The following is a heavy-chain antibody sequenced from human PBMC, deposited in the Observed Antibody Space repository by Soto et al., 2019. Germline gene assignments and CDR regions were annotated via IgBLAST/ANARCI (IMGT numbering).Heavy chain of an antibody. Sequence: SETLSLTCTVSGGSISSHYWSRVRQAPGKGLEWIGHIYYRGSTSYNPSLRSRSTISVDTSNNQFSLKLNSVTTADTAVYYCARDGREASGMDVWGQGTKVTVSS. J-gene: IGHJ6*02. CDR3: ARDGREASGMDV. CDR1: GGSISSHY. V-gene: IGHV4-59*11. CDR2: IYYRGST. D-gene: IGHD1-26*01.